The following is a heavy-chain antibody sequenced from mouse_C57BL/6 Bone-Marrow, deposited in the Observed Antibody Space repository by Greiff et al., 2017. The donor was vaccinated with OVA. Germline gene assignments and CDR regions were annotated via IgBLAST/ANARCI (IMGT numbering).Heavy chain of an antibody. CDR2: IYPGSGST. V-gene: IGHV1-55*01. Sequence: VPLQPPGAELLKPGASVKMSCQASGYTFTSYWITWVKQRPGQGPEWIGDIYPGSGSTNYNEKFKSKATLTVDTSSSTAYMQLSSLTSEDSAVYYCARGFWLWGYWGQGTTLTVSS. D-gene: IGHD2-2*01. CDR3: ARGFWLWGY. J-gene: IGHJ2*01. CDR1: GYTFTSYW.